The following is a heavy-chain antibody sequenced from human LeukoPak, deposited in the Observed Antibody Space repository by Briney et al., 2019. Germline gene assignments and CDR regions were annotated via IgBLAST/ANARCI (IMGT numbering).Heavy chain of an antibody. Sequence: ASVKVSCKASGYTFTSYYMHWVRQAPGQGLEWMGIINPSGGSTSYAQKFQGRVTMTRDTSTSTVYMELSSLRSEDTAVYYCARGGRGSDSSGYYYKAPGGNFDYWGQGTLVTVSS. V-gene: IGHV1-46*01. CDR2: INPSGGST. D-gene: IGHD3-22*01. CDR1: GYTFTSYY. J-gene: IGHJ4*02. CDR3: ARGGRGSDSSGYYYKAPGGNFDY.